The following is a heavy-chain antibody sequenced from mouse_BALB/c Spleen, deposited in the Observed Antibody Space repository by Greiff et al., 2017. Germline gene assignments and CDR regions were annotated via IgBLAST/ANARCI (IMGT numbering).Heavy chain of an antibody. CDR1: GYTFTSYW. D-gene: IGHD1-2*01. CDR3: ARDYGYDYYAMDY. J-gene: IGHJ4*01. Sequence: VKLMESGAELAKPGASVKMSCKASGYTFTSYWMHWVKQRPGQGLEWMGYINHSSGYTNYNQKFKEMATLTADKSSSTAYMQLSSLTTEDAAVYYCARDYGYDYYAMDYWGQGTSGTVSS. V-gene: IGHV1-7*01. CDR2: INHSSGYT.